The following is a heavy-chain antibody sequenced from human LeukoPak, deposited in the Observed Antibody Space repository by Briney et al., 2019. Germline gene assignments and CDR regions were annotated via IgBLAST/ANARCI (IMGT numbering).Heavy chain of an antibody. D-gene: IGHD3-22*01. Sequence: GGSLRLSCAASGFXFSSYWIHWVRQAPGKGLVWVSRINSDGSSTSYADSVKGRFTISRDNAKNTLYLQMNSLRAEDTAVYYCARDPTRRFYYYDSSGMFDYWGQGTLVTVSS. J-gene: IGHJ4*02. CDR2: INSDGSST. CDR3: ARDPTRRFYYYDSSGMFDY. V-gene: IGHV3-74*01. CDR1: GFXFSSYW.